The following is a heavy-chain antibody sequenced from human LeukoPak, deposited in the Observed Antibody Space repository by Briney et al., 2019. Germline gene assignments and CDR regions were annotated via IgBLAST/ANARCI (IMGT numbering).Heavy chain of an antibody. CDR1: GGSFSGYY. Sequence: SETLSLTCAVYGGSFSGYYWSWIRQPPGKGLEWIGEINHSGSTNYNPSLKSRVTISVDTSKNQFSLKLGSVTAADTAVYYCARKFYYYDSSGYYPVYFDYWGQGTLVTVSS. CDR2: INHSGST. V-gene: IGHV4-34*01. D-gene: IGHD3-22*01. J-gene: IGHJ4*02. CDR3: ARKFYYYDSSGYYPVYFDY.